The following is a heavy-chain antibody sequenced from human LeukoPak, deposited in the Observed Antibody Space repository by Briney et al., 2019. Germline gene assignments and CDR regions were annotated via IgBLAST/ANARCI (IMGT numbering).Heavy chain of an antibody. CDR2: IYYSGST. D-gene: IGHD4-23*01. CDR3: ARGSWAGYGGNPVEFDP. V-gene: IGHV4-59*01. CDR1: GASISNYY. J-gene: IGHJ5*02. Sequence: SETLSLTCTVSGASISNYYWSWIRQPPGKGLEWIGYIYYSGSTSYNPSLKSRVTISVDTSKNQFSLKLSSVTAADTAVYYCARGSWAGYGGNPVEFDPWGQGTLVTVSS.